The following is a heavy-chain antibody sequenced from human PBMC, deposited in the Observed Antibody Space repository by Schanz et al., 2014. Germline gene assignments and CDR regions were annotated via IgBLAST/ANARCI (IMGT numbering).Heavy chain of an antibody. CDR2: ISSSGSCI. J-gene: IGHJ6*02. CDR3: AKGMGYCSGGTCYDYYYYGLDV. D-gene: IGHD2-15*01. CDR1: EFTFSSYT. Sequence: DVQLLESGGGLVQPGGSLRLSCEASEFTFSSYTMNWVRQAPGKGLEWVSSISSSGSCIHYADSVKGRFTISRDNSDNTLYLQTNSLSADDTAVCYCAKGMGYCSGGTCYDYYYYGLDVWGQGTTVTVSS. V-gene: IGHV3-21*04.